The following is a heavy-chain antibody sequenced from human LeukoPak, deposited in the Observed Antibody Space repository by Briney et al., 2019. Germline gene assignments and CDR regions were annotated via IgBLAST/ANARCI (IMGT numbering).Heavy chain of an antibody. CDR2: TSYSGSA. J-gene: IGHJ3*02. V-gene: IGHV4-39*02. Sequence: SETLSLTCTVSGDSISNSRYPWGWIRQPPGKGLEWIGTTSYSGSAYYDPSLKSRVTISVDTSKNQFSLKLSSVTAADTAVFYCARDDSSGYYGKRGGAFVIWGQRTMVTVSS. CDR3: ARDDSSGYYGKRGGAFVI. CDR1: GDSISNSRYP. D-gene: IGHD3-22*01.